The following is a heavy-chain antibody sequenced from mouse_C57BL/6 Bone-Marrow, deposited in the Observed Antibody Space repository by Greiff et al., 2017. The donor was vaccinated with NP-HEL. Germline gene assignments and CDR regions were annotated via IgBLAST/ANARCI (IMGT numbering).Heavy chain of an antibody. CDR1: GFTFSSYG. D-gene: IGHD1-1*01. CDR2: ISSGGSYT. CDR3: ARRDGNSVFGY. Sequence: EVKLVESGGDLVKPGGSLKLSCAASGFTFSSYGMSWVRQTPDKRLEWVATISSGGSYTYYPDSVKGRFTISRDNAKNTLYLQMSSLKSEDTAMYYCARRDGNSVFGYWGQGTLVTVSA. V-gene: IGHV5-6*02. J-gene: IGHJ3*01.